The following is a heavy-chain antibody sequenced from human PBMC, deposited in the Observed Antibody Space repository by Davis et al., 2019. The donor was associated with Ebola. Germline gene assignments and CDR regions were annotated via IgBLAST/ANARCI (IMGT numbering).Heavy chain of an antibody. D-gene: IGHD1/OR15-1a*01. CDR2: IYYSGST. Sequence: PSETLSLTCTVSGGSISSSSYYWGWIRQPPGKGLEWIGSIYYSGSTYYNPSLKSRVTISVDTSKNQFSLKLSSVTAADTAVYYCARRTLNKGAFDIWGQGTMVTVSS. CDR1: GGSISSSSYY. J-gene: IGHJ3*02. V-gene: IGHV4-39*01. CDR3: ARRTLNKGAFDI.